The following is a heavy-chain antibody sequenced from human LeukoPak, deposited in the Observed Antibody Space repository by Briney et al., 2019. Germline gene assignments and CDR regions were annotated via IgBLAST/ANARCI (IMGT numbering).Heavy chain of an antibody. D-gene: IGHD2-2*01. Sequence: SETLSLTCTVSGGSISSYYWSWIRQPPGKGLEWIGYIYYSGSTNYNPSLKSRVTISVDTSKNQFSLKLSSVTAADTAVYYCARVQDCSSTSCLYYYYYMDVWGKGTTVTVSS. CDR2: IYYSGST. J-gene: IGHJ6*03. V-gene: IGHV4-59*01. CDR3: ARVQDCSSTSCLYYYYYMDV. CDR1: GGSISSYY.